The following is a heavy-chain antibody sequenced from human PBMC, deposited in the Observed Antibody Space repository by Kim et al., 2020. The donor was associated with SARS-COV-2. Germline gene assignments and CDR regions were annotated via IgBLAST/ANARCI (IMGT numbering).Heavy chain of an antibody. J-gene: IGHJ4*02. Sequence: GTTYHANSVKGRFTISRDNSKNTMYLQMNSLRAEDTAVYYCANFAALPFDYWGQGTLVTVSS. V-gene: IGHV3-23*01. CDR3: ANFAALPFDY. CDR2: GTT. D-gene: IGHD6-25*01.